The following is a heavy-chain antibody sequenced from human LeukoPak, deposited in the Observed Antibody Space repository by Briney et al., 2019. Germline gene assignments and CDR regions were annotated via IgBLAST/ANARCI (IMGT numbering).Heavy chain of an antibody. V-gene: IGHV4-30-4*01. CDR1: GGSISSGDYY. CDR3: ARGGYYYGSGSSPFFDY. Sequence: SSETLSLTCTVSGGSISSGDYYWSWIRQPPGKGLEWIGYIYYSGSTYYNPSLKSRVSISVDTPQNQFSLKLSSVTAADTAVYYCARGGYYYGSGSSPFFDYWGQGTLVTVSS. CDR2: IYYSGST. J-gene: IGHJ4*02. D-gene: IGHD3-10*01.